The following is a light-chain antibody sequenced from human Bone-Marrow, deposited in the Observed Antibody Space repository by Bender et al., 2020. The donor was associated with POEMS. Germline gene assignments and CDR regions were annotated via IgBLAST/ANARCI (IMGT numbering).Light chain of an antibody. CDR1: DSDVGSYNL. Sequence: QSALTQPASVSGSPGQSITISCTGTDSDVGSYNLVTWYQQYPGKAPKVIIYEDYKRPSGVSSRFSASKSGNTASLTISGLQAEDEADYHCCSYAGSSTWVFGGGTKLTVL. V-gene: IGLV2-23*01. J-gene: IGLJ3*02. CDR3: CSYAGSSTWV. CDR2: EDY.